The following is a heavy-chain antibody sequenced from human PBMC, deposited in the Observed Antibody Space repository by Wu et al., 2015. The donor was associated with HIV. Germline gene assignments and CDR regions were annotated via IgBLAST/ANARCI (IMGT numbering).Heavy chain of an antibody. J-gene: IGHJ4*02. CDR1: GNTFNA. Sequence: QVQLVQSGAEVKRPGSSVKISCKASGNTFNAINWVRQAPGQGLEWMGGIIPLFGTRDYAQVFQGRLTITTDESTSTAYMTLTSLTSEDTAVYYCATPRSPGFSSAWPTYFDYWGQGTTDYRLH. CDR2: IIPLFGTR. D-gene: IGHD6-19*01. V-gene: IGHV1-69*05. CDR3: ATPRSPGFSSAWPTYFDY.